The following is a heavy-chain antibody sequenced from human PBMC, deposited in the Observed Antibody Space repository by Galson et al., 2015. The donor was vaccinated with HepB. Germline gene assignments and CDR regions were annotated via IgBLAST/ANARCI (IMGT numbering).Heavy chain of an antibody. V-gene: IGHV1-69-2*01. CDR2: VDPEDGET. CDR1: GYTFTDYY. Sequence: VKVSCKVSGYTFTDYYMHWVQQAPGKGLEWMGLVDPEDGETIYAEKFQGRVTITADTSTDTAYMELSSLRSEDTAVYYCATEKAAAGTTRFDYWGQGTLVTVSS. D-gene: IGHD6-13*01. J-gene: IGHJ4*02. CDR3: ATEKAAAGTTRFDY.